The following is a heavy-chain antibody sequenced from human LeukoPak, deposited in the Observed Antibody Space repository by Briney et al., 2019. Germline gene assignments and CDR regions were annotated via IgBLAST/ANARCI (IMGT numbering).Heavy chain of an antibody. Sequence: EASVKVSCKASGYTFTDYFMHWVRQAPRQGLEWMGWISPEGGDTHYAQRFQGRVTMTRDTSISTAYMELTSLSSDDTAVYYCARNYGHNSKYFDFWGQGTLVTVSS. CDR1: GYTFTDYF. D-gene: IGHD4-17*01. CDR2: ISPEGGDT. CDR3: ARNYGHNSKYFDF. J-gene: IGHJ4*02. V-gene: IGHV1-2*02.